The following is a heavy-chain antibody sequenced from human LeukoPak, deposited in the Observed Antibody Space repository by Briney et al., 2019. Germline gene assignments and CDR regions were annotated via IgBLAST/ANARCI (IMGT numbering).Heavy chain of an antibody. J-gene: IGHJ4*02. Sequence: GGSLRLSCAASGFTFHDYAMYWVRQAPGKGLEWVSLINWNAGSTYYADSAKGRFTISRDNSKNSLYLQMNSLGAEDTAMYYWAKGGGGGYSYGYGQLDYWGQGTLVTVSS. CDR3: AKGGGGGYSYGYGQLDY. CDR1: GFTFHDYA. D-gene: IGHD5-18*01. CDR2: INWNAGST. V-gene: IGHV3-43D*04.